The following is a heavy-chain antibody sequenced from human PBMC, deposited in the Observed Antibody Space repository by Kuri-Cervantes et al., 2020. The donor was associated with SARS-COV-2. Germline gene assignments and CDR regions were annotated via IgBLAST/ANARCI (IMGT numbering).Heavy chain of an antibody. Sequence: LSLTCAASGFTFSSYAMHWVRQAPGKGLEWVAVISYDGSNKYYADSVKGRFTISRDNSKNTLYLQMNSLRAEDTAVYYCARGGDGYNFPTDYWGQGTLVTVSS. D-gene: IGHD5-24*01. CDR3: ARGGDGYNFPTDY. CDR1: GFTFSSYA. V-gene: IGHV3-30*01. J-gene: IGHJ4*02. CDR2: ISYDGSNK.